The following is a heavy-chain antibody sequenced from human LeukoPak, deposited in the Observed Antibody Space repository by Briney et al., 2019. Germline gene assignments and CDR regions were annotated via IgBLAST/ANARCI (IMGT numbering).Heavy chain of an antibody. D-gene: IGHD6-13*01. Sequence: ASVKVSCKASGYTFTGYYMHWVRQAPGQGLEWMGWINPNSGGTKYSQKFQGRVTITRDTSASTAYMELSSLRSEDTAVYYCAREKQQLGQDYYYGMDVWGKGTTVTVSS. V-gene: IGHV1-2*02. CDR3: AREKQQLGQDYYYGMDV. CDR1: GYTFTGYY. CDR2: INPNSGGT. J-gene: IGHJ6*04.